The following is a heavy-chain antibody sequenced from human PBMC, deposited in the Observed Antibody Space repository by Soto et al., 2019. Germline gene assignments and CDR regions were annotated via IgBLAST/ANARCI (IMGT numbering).Heavy chain of an antibody. CDR2: IFSNDEK. CDR1: GFSFNKPRMG. J-gene: IGHJ4*02. V-gene: IGHV2-26*01. Sequence: QVTLKESGPVLVKPTETLTLTCTVSGFSFNKPRMGVSWVRQPPGKALEWLGHIFSNDEKSYNTSLKSRLTISKDTSKSRVVLSMTNMDPGDTATYYCSRIMGSYTDFWGQGTLVTVSS. D-gene: IGHD1-26*01. CDR3: SRIMGSYTDF.